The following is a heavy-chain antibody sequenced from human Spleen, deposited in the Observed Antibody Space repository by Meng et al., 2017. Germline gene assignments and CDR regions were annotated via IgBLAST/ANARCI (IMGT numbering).Heavy chain of an antibody. V-gene: IGHV4-34*01. CDR3: ARGPTTMAHDFDY. D-gene: IGHD4-11*01. CDR1: GGSFSDYY. CDR2: INHSGST. Sequence: VQLKRWGPRLLKPSETLSLTCVVSGGSFSDYYWSWIRQPPGKGLEWIGEINHSGSTNYNPSLESRATISVDTSQNNLSLKLSSVTAADSAVYYCARGPTTMAHDFDYWGQGTLVTVSS. J-gene: IGHJ4*02.